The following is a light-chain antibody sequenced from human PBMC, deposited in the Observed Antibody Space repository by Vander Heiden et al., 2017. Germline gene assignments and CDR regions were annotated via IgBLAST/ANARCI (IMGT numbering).Light chain of an antibody. CDR1: SSDVGRYNY. CDR3: CSHAGSSYV. Sequence: QSALTQPRSVSGSPGQSVTISCPGTSSDVGRYNYVSWYQQHPGKATKLMIYDVTKRPSGVPDRFSASKSDNTASLTISGLQAEDEADYYSCSHAGSSYVFGTGTMVTVL. J-gene: IGLJ1*01. CDR2: DVT. V-gene: IGLV2-11*01.